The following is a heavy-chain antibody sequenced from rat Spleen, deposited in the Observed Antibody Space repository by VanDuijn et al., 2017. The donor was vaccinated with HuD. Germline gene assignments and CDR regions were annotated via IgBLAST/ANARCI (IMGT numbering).Heavy chain of an antibody. Sequence: EVQLVESGGGLLQPGRSLKLSCAASGFTFSDYDMAWVRQAPAKGLEWVASITTGGGSTLYRDSVKGRFTISSDNGKSTLYLQMDSLRSEDTATYYCSRQSARDTHARLRYWYFDFWGPGTMVTVSS. CDR1: GFTFSDYD. V-gene: IGHV5S23*01. J-gene: IGHJ1*01. D-gene: IGHD1-5*01. CDR2: ITTGGGST. CDR3: SRQSARDTHARLRYWYFDF.